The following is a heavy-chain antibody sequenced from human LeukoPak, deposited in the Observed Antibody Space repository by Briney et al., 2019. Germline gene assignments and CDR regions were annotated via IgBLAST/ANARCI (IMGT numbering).Heavy chain of an antibody. J-gene: IGHJ4*02. CDR2: IYTSGGT. V-gene: IGHV4-4*09. CDR3: ARLTRLSTSPDRYYLDY. Sequence: SETLSLTCTVSGDSISSYYWSWIRQPPGKGLEWIGYIYTSGGTNYIPSLKGRVTISIDTSKNQFSMKLSSVTAADSAVYYCARLTRLSTSPDRYYLDYWGQGTLVTVSS. CDR1: GDSISSYY. D-gene: IGHD6-6*01.